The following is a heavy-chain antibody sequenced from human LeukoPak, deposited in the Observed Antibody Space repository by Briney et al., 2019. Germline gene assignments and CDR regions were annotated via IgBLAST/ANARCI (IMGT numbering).Heavy chain of an antibody. CDR1: GFTCSGYS. V-gene: IGHV3-7*04. D-gene: IGHD3-10*01. CDR2: IKGDGSGI. J-gene: IGHJ4*02. CDR3: ARARTLVWGVIGYYFDY. Sequence: PGGSLRLSCAASGFTCSGYSMTWVRQAPGKGLEWVANIKGDGSGIYYVDSVKGRFTISRDNTKNSLYLQMNSLRAEDTAVYYCARARTLVWGVIGYYFDYWGQGTLVTVSS.